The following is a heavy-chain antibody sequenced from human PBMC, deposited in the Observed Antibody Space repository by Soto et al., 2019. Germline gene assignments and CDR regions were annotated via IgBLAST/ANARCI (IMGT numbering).Heavy chain of an antibody. CDR1: GGTFSSYA. V-gene: IGHV1-69*06. J-gene: IGHJ4*02. Sequence: KVSCKASGGTFSSYAISWVRQAPGQGLEWMGGIIPIFGTANYAQKFQGRVTITADKSTSTAYMELSSLRSEDTAVYYCARVVRVRGYGYGLPDYWGQGTLVTVSS. D-gene: IGHD5-18*01. CDR2: IIPIFGTA. CDR3: ARVVRVRGYGYGLPDY.